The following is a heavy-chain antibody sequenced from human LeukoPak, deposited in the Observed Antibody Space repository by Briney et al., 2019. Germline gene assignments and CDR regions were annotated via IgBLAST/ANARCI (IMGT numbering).Heavy chain of an antibody. CDR2: ISGSSRYT. D-gene: IGHD6-19*01. V-gene: IGHV3-11*03. Sequence: AGSLRLSCAASGFTFSYYYMSWLRQAPGKGLEWVSYISGSSRYTNHADSVKGRFTISRDNAKNSLYPQMNSLRAEDTAVYYCAKMVHTEQWLVPFDYWGQGTLVTVSS. CDR3: AKMVHTEQWLVPFDY. J-gene: IGHJ4*02. CDR1: GFTFSYYY.